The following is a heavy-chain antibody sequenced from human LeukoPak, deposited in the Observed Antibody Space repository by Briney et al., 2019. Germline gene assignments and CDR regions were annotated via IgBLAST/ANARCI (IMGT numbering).Heavy chain of an antibody. Sequence: GGSLRLSCAASGFTFSRYAGHWVRQAPGKRLEWVASINHNGNVNYYVDSVKGRFTISRDNAKNSLYLQMSNLRAEDTAVYFCARGGGLDVWGQGATVTVSS. CDR1: GFTFSRYA. CDR2: INHNGNVN. CDR3: ARGGGLDV. V-gene: IGHV3-7*03. J-gene: IGHJ6*02. D-gene: IGHD3-16*01.